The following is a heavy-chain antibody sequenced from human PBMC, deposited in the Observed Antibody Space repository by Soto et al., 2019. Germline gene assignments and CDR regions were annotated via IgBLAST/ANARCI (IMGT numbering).Heavy chain of an antibody. CDR3: ARSIRGPRRFNGMDV. CDR2: IERDDDDK. D-gene: IGHD1-20*01. CDR1: GFSLTSPGMC. V-gene: IGHV2-70*13. J-gene: IGHJ6*02. Sequence: SGPTLVNPPQTLTLTCTFSGFSLTSPGMCVSWIRQPQWKALEWLALIERDDDDKYYSTSLKTRLTISKDTRKNQVVLTTANMDPADTGTYYCARSIRGPRRFNGMDVWGQGTTVTVSS.